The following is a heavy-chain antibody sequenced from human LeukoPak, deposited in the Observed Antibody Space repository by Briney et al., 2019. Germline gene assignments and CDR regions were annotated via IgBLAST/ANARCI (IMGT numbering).Heavy chain of an antibody. D-gene: IGHD2-21*01. Sequence: QPGGSLRLSCAASGFTFSSYEMNWVRQAPGKGLEWVSYISSSGSTIYYADSVKGRFTISRDNAKNSLYLQMNSLRAEDTAVYYCARGASGPPSILWTGDVWGKGTTVTISS. J-gene: IGHJ6*04. CDR2: ISSSGSTI. V-gene: IGHV3-48*03. CDR3: ARGASGPPSILWTGDV. CDR1: GFTFSSYE.